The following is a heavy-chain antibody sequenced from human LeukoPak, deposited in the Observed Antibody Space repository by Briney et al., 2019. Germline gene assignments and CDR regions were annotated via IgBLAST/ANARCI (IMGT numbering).Heavy chain of an antibody. CDR1: GFTFDDYT. Sequence: GGSLRLSCAASGFTFDDYTMHWVRQAPGKGLEWVSLISWDGGSTYYADSVKGRFTVSRDNSKNSLYLQMNSLRTEDTALYYCAKGNREQLVPWLDHWGPGTLVTVSS. D-gene: IGHD6-13*01. J-gene: IGHJ4*02. V-gene: IGHV3-43*01. CDR3: AKGNREQLVPWLDH. CDR2: ISWDGGST.